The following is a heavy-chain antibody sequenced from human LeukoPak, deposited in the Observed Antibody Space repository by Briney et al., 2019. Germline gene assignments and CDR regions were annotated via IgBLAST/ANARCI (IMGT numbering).Heavy chain of an antibody. CDR2: ISSSSSYI. D-gene: IGHD3-22*01. CDR3: ARDYYDSSGYYVAPSDYMDV. J-gene: IGHJ6*03. V-gene: IGHV3-21*01. Sequence: PGGSLRLSCAASGFTFSSYSMNWVRQAPGKGLEWVSSISSSSSYIYYADSVKGRFTISRDNAKNSLYLQMNSLRAEDTAVYYCARDYYDSSGYYVAPSDYMDVWGKGTTVTVSS. CDR1: GFTFSSYS.